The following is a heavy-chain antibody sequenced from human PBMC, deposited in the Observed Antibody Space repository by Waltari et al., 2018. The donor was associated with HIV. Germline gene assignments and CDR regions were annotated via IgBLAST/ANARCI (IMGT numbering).Heavy chain of an antibody. CDR1: GFTFGDYA. J-gene: IGHJ3*02. CDR3: TRDLPDSSGFGADAFDI. Sequence: EVQLVESGGGLVQPGRSLRLSCTASGFTFGDYAMSWFRQAPGKGLEWVGFIRSKAYCGTTEYAASVKGRFTISRDDSKSIAYLQMNSLKTEDTAVYYCTRDLPDSSGFGADAFDIWGQGTMVTVSS. V-gene: IGHV3-49*03. D-gene: IGHD3-22*01. CDR2: IRSKAYCGTT.